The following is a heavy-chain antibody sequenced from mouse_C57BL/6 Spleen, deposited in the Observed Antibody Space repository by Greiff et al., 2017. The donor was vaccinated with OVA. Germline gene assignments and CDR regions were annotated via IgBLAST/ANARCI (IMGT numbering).Heavy chain of an antibody. CDR1: GYTFTSYW. Sequence: QVQLQQPVTELVKPGASVKLSCKASGYTFTSYWMHWVKQRPGQGLEWIGNINPSNGGTNYNEKFKSKATLTVDKSSSTAYMQLSSLTSEDSAVYYCARWGYDYDYAMDYWGQGTSVTVSS. D-gene: IGHD2-4*01. CDR2: INPSNGGT. J-gene: IGHJ4*01. V-gene: IGHV1-53*01. CDR3: ARWGYDYDYAMDY.